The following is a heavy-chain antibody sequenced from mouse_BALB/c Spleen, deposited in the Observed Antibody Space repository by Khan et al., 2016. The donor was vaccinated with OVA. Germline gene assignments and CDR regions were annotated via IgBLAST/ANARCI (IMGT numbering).Heavy chain of an antibody. CDR3: SREEALYHFDH. V-gene: IGHV1S132*01. J-gene: IGHJ2*01. Sequence: QVQLKQSGAELVRPGASVKLSCKTSGYIFTSYWIHWVKQRSGQGLEWIARIYPGTDNSYYNEKFKDKATLTADKSSSTAYMQLSSLKSDDSDVSFCSREEALYHFDHWGQGTTLTVSS. CDR1: GYIFTSYW. CDR2: IYPGTDNS. D-gene: IGHD3-2*02.